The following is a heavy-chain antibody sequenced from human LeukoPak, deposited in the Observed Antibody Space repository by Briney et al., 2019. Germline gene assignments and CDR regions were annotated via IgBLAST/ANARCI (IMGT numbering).Heavy chain of an antibody. CDR3: ARTMITFGGVIVHFDY. Sequence: PSAALSLTCAVYGGSFSGYYWSWIRPPPGKGLEWIGEINHSGSTNYSPSLKSRVTISVDTSKNQFSLKLSSVTAADTAVYYCARTMITFGGVIVHFDYWGQGTLVTVSS. CDR1: GGSFSGYY. J-gene: IGHJ4*02. D-gene: IGHD3-16*02. V-gene: IGHV4-34*01. CDR2: INHSGST.